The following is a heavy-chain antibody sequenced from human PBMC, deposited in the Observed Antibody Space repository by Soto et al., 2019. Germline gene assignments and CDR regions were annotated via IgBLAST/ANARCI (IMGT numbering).Heavy chain of an antibody. D-gene: IGHD3-16*02. J-gene: IGHJ4*02. CDR1: GYTFTSYA. V-gene: IGHV1-3*01. CDR2: INAGNGNT. CDR3: ARYRYQLHTYDS. Sequence: ASVKVSCKASGYTFTSYAMHWVRQAPGQRLEWMGWINAGNGNTKYSQKFQGRVTITRDTSASTAYMELSSLRSEDTAVYFCARYRYQLHTYDSCGQGSLVTVSS.